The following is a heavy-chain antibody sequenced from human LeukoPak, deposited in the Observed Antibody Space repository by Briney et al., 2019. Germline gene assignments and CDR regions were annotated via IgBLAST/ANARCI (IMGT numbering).Heavy chain of an antibody. D-gene: IGHD5-12*01. CDR1: GYTFTGYY. V-gene: IGHV1-46*01. J-gene: IGHJ6*03. Sequence: ASVKVSCKASGYTFTGYYMHWVRQAPGQGLEWMGIINPSGGSTSYAQKFQGRVTMTRDTSTSTVYMELSSLRSEDTAVYYCGRGARPPHYYYYMDVWGKGTTVTVSS. CDR3: GRGARPPHYYYYMDV. CDR2: INPSGGST.